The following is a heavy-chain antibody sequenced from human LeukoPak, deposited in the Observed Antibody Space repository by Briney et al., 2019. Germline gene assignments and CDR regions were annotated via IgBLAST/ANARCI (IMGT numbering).Heavy chain of an antibody. D-gene: IGHD6-13*01. Sequence: PSETLSLTCTVSGGSISSYFWSWIRQPPGKGLEWIGYIYYSGNTNYNPSLKSRVTISVDTSKNQFSLKLSSVTAADTAVYYCARGLAAAPNNWFDPWGQGTLVTVSS. CDR2: IYYSGNT. V-gene: IGHV4-59*01. J-gene: IGHJ5*02. CDR3: ARGLAAAPNNWFDP. CDR1: GGSISSYF.